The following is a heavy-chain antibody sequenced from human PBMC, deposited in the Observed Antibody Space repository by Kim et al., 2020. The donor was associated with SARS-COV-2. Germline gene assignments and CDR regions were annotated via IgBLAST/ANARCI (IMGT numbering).Heavy chain of an antibody. D-gene: IGHD1-1*01. Sequence: LKGRFTTSRDDSESMASLQMNSLKTEDTAVYYCTRIPGTPLAFWDAFDVWGQGTMVTVSS. J-gene: IGHJ3*01. V-gene: IGHV3-73*01. CDR3: TRIPGTPLAFWDAFDV.